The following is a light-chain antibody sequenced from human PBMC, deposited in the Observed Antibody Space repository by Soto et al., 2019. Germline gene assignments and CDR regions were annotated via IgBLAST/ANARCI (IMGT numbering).Light chain of an antibody. Sequence: QSVLTQPPSVSGAPGQRVTISCTGSSSNIGAGYDVHWYQQLPGTASKLLIYANINRPSGVPDRFSGSKSGTSASLAITGLQAEDEADYYCQSYASSLSGSYVFGTGTKLTVL. V-gene: IGLV1-40*01. CDR1: SSNIGAGYD. CDR3: QSYASSLSGSYV. J-gene: IGLJ1*01. CDR2: ANI.